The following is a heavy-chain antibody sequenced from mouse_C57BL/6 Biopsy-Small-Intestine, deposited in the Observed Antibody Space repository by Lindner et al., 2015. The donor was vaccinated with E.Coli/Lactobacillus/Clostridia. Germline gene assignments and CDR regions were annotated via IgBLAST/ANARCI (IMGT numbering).Heavy chain of an antibody. CDR2: INPYNGGT. CDR1: GYTFTDYY. D-gene: IGHD2-5*01. V-gene: IGHV1-19*01. Sequence: VQLQESGPVLVKPGASVKMSCKASGYTFTDYYMNWVKQSHRKSLEWIGVINPYNGGTSYNQKFKGKATLTVDKSSSTAYMELNSLTSEDSAVYYCARSGYYSNYWFAYWGQGTLVTVSA. CDR3: ARSGYYSNYWFAY. J-gene: IGHJ3*01.